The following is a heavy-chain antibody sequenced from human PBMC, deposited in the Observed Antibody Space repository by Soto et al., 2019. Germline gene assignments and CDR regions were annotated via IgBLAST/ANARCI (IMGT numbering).Heavy chain of an antibody. Sequence: ASVKVSCKASGYTFTSYDMHWVRQAPGQELEWMGIINPSGGSTSYAQKFQGRVTMTSDTSTSTVYMELSSLRSEDTAVYYCARDRFYYDSSGYWLIGGLPEHYYYGMDVWGQGTTVTVSS. V-gene: IGHV1-46*01. D-gene: IGHD3-22*01. J-gene: IGHJ6*02. CDR1: GYTFTSYD. CDR3: ARDRFYYDSSGYWLIGGLPEHYYYGMDV. CDR2: INPSGGST.